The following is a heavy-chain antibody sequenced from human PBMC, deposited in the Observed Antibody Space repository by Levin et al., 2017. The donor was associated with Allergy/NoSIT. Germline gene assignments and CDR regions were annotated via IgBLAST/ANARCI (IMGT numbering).Heavy chain of an antibody. CDR2: IWYDGSNK. Sequence: LSLTCAASGFTFSSYGMHWVRQAPGKGLEWVAVIWYDGSNKYYADSVKDRFTISRDNSKNTLYLQMNSLRAEDTAVYYCARDGSRRGGFDYWGQGTLVTVSS. D-gene: IGHD3-10*01. V-gene: IGHV3-33*01. CDR3: ARDGSRRGGFDY. CDR1: GFTFSSYG. J-gene: IGHJ4*02.